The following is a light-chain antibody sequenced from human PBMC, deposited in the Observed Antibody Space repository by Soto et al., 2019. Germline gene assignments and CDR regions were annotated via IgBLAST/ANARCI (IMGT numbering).Light chain of an antibody. J-gene: IGKJ2*01. CDR1: QTVSSSY. CDR3: QQYGSSRYT. V-gene: IGKV3-20*01. Sequence: ETVLTQSPGTLSLSPGERATLSCRASQTVSSSYLAWYQQKPGQAPRLLIYGASSRATGIPDRFSGSGSVTDFTLTISRLEPEDSALYYCQQYGSSRYTFGQGTKLEIK. CDR2: GAS.